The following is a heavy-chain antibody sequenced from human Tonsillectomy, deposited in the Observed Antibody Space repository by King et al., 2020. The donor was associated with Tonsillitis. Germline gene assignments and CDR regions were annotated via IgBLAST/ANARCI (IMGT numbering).Heavy chain of an antibody. D-gene: IGHD3-3*01. CDR1: GFTFSRYA. CDR3: AKDLDFWSGYPPPQFDY. V-gene: IGHV3-30*18. Sequence: VQLVESGGGVVQPGRSLRLSCAASGFTFSRYAMHWVRQAPGKGLEWVAVMSYDGSKKYYADSVKGRFTISRDNSNNTLYWQMNSLGAEETAVYYCAKDLDFWSGYPPPQFDYWGQGTLVTVSS. J-gene: IGHJ4*02. CDR2: MSYDGSKK.